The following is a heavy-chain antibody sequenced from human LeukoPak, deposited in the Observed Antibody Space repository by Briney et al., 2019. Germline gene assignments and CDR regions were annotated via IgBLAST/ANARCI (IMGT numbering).Heavy chain of an antibody. Sequence: GASVKVSCKASGGTFSSYAISWVRQAPGQGLEWMGGIIPIFGTANYAQKFQGRVTITADKSTSTAYMELSSLRSEDTAVYYCARERGYYYDSSGPAAWFDPWGQGTLVTVSS. CDR3: ARERGYYYDSSGPAAWFDP. V-gene: IGHV1-69*06. J-gene: IGHJ5*02. CDR1: GGTFSSYA. D-gene: IGHD3-22*01. CDR2: IIPIFGTA.